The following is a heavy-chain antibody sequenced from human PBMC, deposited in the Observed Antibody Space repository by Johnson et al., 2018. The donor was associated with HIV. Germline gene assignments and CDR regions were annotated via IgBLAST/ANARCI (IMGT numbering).Heavy chain of an antibody. J-gene: IGHJ3*02. CDR3: ARYSFGRCYPTTLNDAFDI. CDR2: INWSGGAT. Sequence: EQLVESGGGVVRRGGSLRLSCAGSGFTFDDHGMSWVRQVPGNGLAWVSGINWSGGATGYADSVKGRFTISRDNAKNSLYLQMNSLRAEDTAVSYCARYSFGRCYPTTLNDAFDIWGQGTMGTVCS. CDR1: GFTFDDHG. D-gene: IGHD1-26*01. V-gene: IGHV3-20*04.